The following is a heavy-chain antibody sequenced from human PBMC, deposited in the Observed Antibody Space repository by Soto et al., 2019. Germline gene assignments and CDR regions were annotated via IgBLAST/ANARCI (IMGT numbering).Heavy chain of an antibody. Sequence: QVQLVQSGAEVKKPGSSVKVSCKASGGTFSSYAISWVRQAPGQGLEWMGGIIPIFGTAHYAQKFQGRVTITADESRSTGYMELSSMRSEETGGYYCATTLTSGGYDCWGQGNLVTGSS. CDR3: ATTLTSGGYDC. CDR2: IIPIFGTA. CDR1: GGTFSSYA. D-gene: IGHD4-17*01. J-gene: IGHJ4*02. V-gene: IGHV1-69*01.